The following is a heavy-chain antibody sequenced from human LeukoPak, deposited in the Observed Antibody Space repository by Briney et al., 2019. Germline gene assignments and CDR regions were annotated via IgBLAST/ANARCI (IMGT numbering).Heavy chain of an antibody. CDR2: ISASGENT. CDR3: ARNDYSKNLYYYIDV. V-gene: IGHV3-23*01. J-gene: IGHJ6*04. CDR1: GFTFSSHG. Sequence: GGSLRLSCAAAGFTFSSHGMSWVRQAPGKGLEWVSAISASGENTYYADSVKGRFTISRDNSKNTLYLQMNSLRAEDTALYYCARNDYSKNLYYYIDVWGKGTTVTVSS. D-gene: IGHD4-11*01.